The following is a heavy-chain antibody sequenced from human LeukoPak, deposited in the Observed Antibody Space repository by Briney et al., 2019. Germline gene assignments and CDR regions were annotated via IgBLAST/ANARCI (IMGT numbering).Heavy chain of an antibody. V-gene: IGHV1-2*02. CDR3: SGGSGPHAFDM. D-gene: IGHD3-10*01. Sequence: GASVEVSCRASGYTFTDYYVHWVRQAPGQGLEWMGWINHNRGGTHYAHKLQGRVTMPRDTSISPAYMELSSLISDDAAVYYCSGGSGPHAFDMWGQGTMVSVSS. J-gene: IGHJ3*02. CDR2: INHNRGGT. CDR1: GYTFTDYY.